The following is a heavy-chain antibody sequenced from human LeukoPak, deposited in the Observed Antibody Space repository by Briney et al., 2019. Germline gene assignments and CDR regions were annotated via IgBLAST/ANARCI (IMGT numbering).Heavy chain of an antibody. J-gene: IGHJ4*02. Sequence: GGSLRLSCAASGFTFSNYAMNWARQAPGRGLEWVSAISGSGGSTYYADSVKGRFTISRDNSKNTLYLQMNSLRAEDTAVYYCAKDLAGSGSYSFDYWGQGALVSASS. D-gene: IGHD1-26*01. CDR1: GFTFSNYA. CDR3: AKDLAGSGSYSFDY. V-gene: IGHV3-23*01. CDR2: ISGSGGST.